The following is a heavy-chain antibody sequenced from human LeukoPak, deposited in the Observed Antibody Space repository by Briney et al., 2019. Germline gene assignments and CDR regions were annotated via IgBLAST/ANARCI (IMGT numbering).Heavy chain of an antibody. CDR2: INSDGGET. CDR3: ARGPVGLSALNA. Sequence: GGSLRLSCAASGFAFSNYWMHWVRQAPGKGLVWVSRINSDGGETVYPDFVRGRFTISRDNAKNTLSLQMNSLRVEDTAVYYCARGPVGLSALNAWGQGILVTVSP. V-gene: IGHV3-74*01. D-gene: IGHD2-15*01. CDR1: GFAFSNYW. J-gene: IGHJ5*02.